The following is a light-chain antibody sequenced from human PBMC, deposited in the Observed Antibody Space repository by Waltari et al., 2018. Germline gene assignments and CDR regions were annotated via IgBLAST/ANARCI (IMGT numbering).Light chain of an antibody. CDR1: EDIRND. Sequence: TQLTQSPSSLSASVGDRVILTCRASEDIRNDLAWYQQQPGKAPKVLIYGTSILHSGVPSRFSGSGSGTDFTLTITNLQPEDFATYFCLHDYGYPRTFGQGTKVEVK. V-gene: IGKV1-6*01. CDR2: GTS. CDR3: LHDYGYPRT. J-gene: IGKJ1*01.